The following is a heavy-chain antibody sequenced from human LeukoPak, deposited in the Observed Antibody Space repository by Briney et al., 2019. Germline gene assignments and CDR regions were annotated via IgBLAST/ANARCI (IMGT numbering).Heavy chain of an antibody. D-gene: IGHD6-13*01. CDR1: GFTFSSYA. V-gene: IGHV3-30*02. J-gene: IGHJ4*02. CDR3: AKGGSTWYHFDY. CDR2: IWYDGSNK. Sequence: PGGSLRLSCAASGFTFSSYAIHWVRQAPGKGLEWVAFIWYDGSNKYYADSVKGRFTISRDNSENTLYLQMNSLRPEDTAVYYCAKGGSTWYHFDYWGQGPLVTVSS.